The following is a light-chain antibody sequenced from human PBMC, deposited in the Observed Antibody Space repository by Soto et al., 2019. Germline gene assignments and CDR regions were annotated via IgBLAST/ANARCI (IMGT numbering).Light chain of an antibody. J-gene: IGKJ5*01. CDR3: HLYGTLRRT. V-gene: IGKV3-20*01. CDR1: QSVXSSY. Sequence: LLTQCSCTLSLKPRESATLSCRASQSVXSSYLAWYQQKPGQAPRLLXYCASSSATGIPDSLSGSGSGTDFTRPISRLEPYYCDWYYWHLYGTLRRTFGQGTQVEIK. CDR2: CAS.